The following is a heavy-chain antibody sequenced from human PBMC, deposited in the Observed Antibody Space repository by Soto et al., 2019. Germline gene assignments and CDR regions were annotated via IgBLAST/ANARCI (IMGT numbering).Heavy chain of an antibody. CDR1: GGSISSGGYY. CDR3: ARGLRHGDPSGWPRYYFDY. V-gene: IGHV4-31*03. J-gene: IGHJ4*02. Sequence: SETLSLTCTVSGGSISSGGYYWSWIRQHPGKGLEWIGYIYYSGSTYYNPSLKSRVTISVDTSKNQFSLKLSSVTAADTAVYYCARGLRHGDPSGWPRYYFDYWGQGTLVTVSS. CDR2: IYYSGST. D-gene: IGHD6-19*01.